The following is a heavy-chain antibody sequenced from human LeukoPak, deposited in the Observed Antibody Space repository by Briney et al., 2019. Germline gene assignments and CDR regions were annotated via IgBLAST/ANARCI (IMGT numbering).Heavy chain of an antibody. J-gene: IGHJ4*02. D-gene: IGHD6-13*01. CDR1: GGSFSGYY. V-gene: IGHV4-34*01. Sequence: SETLSLTCAVYGGSFSGYYWSWIRQPPEKGLEWIGEIKHSGSTYYNPSLKSRVTMSVDTSKNQFSLKLNSVTAADTAVYYCARHDMGIAAPIKGFDYWGQGTLVTVSS. CDR2: IKHSGST. CDR3: ARHDMGIAAPIKGFDY.